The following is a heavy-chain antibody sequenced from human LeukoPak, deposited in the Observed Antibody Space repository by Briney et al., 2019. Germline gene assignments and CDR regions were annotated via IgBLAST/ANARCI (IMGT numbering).Heavy chain of an antibody. CDR3: PRQSYASGWNPFDY. Sequence: GGSLRLSCAASGFTFSNYAMSWVRQAPGKGLEWGSTVSGGGITTYYPDSARGRFTISRDNSKNTLYLQMNSLTAEDTAVYYCPRQSYASGWNPFDYWGQGILVTVSS. CDR2: VSGGGITT. CDR1: GFTFSNYA. J-gene: IGHJ4*02. V-gene: IGHV3-23*01. D-gene: IGHD6-19*01.